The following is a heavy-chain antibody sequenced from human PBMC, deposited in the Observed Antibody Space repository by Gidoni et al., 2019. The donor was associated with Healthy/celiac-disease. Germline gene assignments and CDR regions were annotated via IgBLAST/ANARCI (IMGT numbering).Heavy chain of an antibody. CDR1: GGSISSGGYY. D-gene: IGHD3-10*01. Sequence: QVQLQESGPGLGKPSQTLSLTCTVAGGSISSGGYYWSWIRPHPGKGLEWIGYIYYSGSTYYTPSLKSRVTISVDTSKNQFSLKLSSVTAADTAVYYCARTPDAQMVRGLTFDYWGQGTLVTVSS. CDR2: IYYSGST. CDR3: ARTPDAQMVRGLTFDY. V-gene: IGHV4-31*03. J-gene: IGHJ4*02.